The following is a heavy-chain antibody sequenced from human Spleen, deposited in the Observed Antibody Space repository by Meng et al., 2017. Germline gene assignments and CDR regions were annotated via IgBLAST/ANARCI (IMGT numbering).Heavy chain of an antibody. V-gene: IGHV3-23*04. J-gene: IGHJ4*02. CDR1: GFTFSNYG. Sequence: GQLVGSGGGLVQPGESLRLSCRTSGFTFSNYGMSWVRQAPGKGLEWVATISNNGDTHYADSMMGRFIISRDDSKNTLYLQMNSLRAEDTALYYCAKYSYGLGDYLDYWGQGALVTVSS. CDR2: ISNNGDT. D-gene: IGHD3-10*01. CDR3: AKYSYGLGDYLDY.